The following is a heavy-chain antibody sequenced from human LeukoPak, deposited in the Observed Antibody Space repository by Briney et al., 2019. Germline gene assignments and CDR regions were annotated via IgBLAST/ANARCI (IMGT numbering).Heavy chain of an antibody. J-gene: IGHJ4*02. Sequence: PSETLSLTCAVYGGSFSGYYWSWIRQPPGKGLEWIGEINHSGSTNYNPSLKSRVTISVDTSKNQFSLKLSSVTAADTAVYYCARDPLGGVIVPPWGQGTLVTVSS. CDR2: INHSGST. CDR3: ARDPLGGVIVPP. D-gene: IGHD3-16*02. CDR1: GGSFSGYY. V-gene: IGHV4-34*01.